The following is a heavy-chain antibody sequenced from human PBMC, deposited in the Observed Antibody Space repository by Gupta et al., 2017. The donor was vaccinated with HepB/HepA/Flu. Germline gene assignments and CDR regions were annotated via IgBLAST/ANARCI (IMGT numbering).Heavy chain of an antibody. D-gene: IGHD3-9*01. CDR1: GFTFGDYA. Sequence: EVQLVESGGGLVQPGRSLRLSCTASGFTFGDYAMSWVRQAPGKGLEWIAFIRSKAYGGTTEYAASMKGRFIISRDDSKSIAWLQMNSLKTEDTAMYYCTRHYDMGALDMWGQGTMVTVAS. CDR3: TRHYDMGALDM. CDR2: IRSKAYGGTT. V-gene: IGHV3-49*04. J-gene: IGHJ3*02.